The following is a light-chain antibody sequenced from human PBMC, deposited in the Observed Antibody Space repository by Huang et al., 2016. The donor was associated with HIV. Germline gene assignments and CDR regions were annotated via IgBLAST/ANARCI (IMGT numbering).Light chain of an antibody. CDR2: DAS. CDR1: QSVSSY. V-gene: IGKV3-11*01. CDR3: HQRSNWPLYT. Sequence: EIVLTQSPATLSLSPGERATLSCRASQSVSSYLAWYQQKPGQAPRLLIYDASNRATGIPARCSGSGSGTDFTLTISSLEPEDFAVYYCHQRSNWPLYTFGQGTKLEIK. J-gene: IGKJ2*01.